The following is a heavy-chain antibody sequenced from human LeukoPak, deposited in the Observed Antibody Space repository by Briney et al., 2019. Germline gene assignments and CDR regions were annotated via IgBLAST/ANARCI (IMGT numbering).Heavy chain of an antibody. V-gene: IGHV3-7*03. CDR2: IKQDGGEK. J-gene: IGHJ4*02. CDR1: GATFSRYW. Sequence: GGSLRLSCVDSGATFSRYWMSWVRQAPGKGLEWVANIKQDGGEKYYVDSVKGRFTISRDNAKNSLYLQMNSLRVEDTAVYYCARDGRPLDYWGQGTLVTVSS. CDR3: ARDGRPLDY.